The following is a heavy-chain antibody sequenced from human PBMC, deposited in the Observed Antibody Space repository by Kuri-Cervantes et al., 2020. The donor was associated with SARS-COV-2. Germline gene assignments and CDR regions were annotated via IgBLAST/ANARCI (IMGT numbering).Heavy chain of an antibody. V-gene: IGHV4-39*01. Sequence: GSLRLSCTVSGGSISSGGYYWGWIRQPPGKGLEFIGTIYYDGRTYYNTSLKSRVTISVDTSKNQFSLKLSSVTAADTAVYYCARHDYCGQRTLVTVSS. CDR2: IYYDGRT. CDR1: GGSISSGGYY. CDR3: ARHDY. J-gene: IGHJ4*02.